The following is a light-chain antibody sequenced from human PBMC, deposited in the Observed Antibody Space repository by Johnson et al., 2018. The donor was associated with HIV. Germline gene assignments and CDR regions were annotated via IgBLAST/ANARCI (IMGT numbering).Light chain of an antibody. CDR1: SSNIGNNY. J-gene: IGLJ1*01. Sequence: QSVLTQPPSVSAAPGQKVTISCSGSSSNIGNNYVSWYQQLPGTAPKLLIYENTKRPSGIPDRFSGSKSDTSATLGITRLHTGDEGDYYSGQCARSLRGGGVFGTGTKVTVL. V-gene: IGLV1-51*02. CDR3: GQCARSLRGGGV. CDR2: ENT.